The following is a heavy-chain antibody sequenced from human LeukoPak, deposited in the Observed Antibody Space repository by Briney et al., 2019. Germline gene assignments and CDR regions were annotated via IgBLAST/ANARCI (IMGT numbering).Heavy chain of an antibody. CDR3: ARGPVLLWFGDPRGFDP. Sequence: PSETLSLTCAVSGGSISSGGDAWSWIRQPPGKGLEWIGYSYYGGSTNYNASLTSRVTISVETSKNQFSLKLSSVTAADAAVYYCARGPVLLWFGDPRGFDPWGQGTLVTVSS. D-gene: IGHD3-10*01. CDR2: SYYGGST. CDR1: GGSISSGGDA. J-gene: IGHJ5*02. V-gene: IGHV4-61*08.